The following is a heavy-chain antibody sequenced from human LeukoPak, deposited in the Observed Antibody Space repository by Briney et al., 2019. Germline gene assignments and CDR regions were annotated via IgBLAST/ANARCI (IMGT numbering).Heavy chain of an antibody. CDR1: GYTFTSYG. J-gene: IGHJ6*02. V-gene: IGHV1-18*01. Sequence: ASVKVSCKASGYTFTSYGISWVRQAPGQGLEWMGWISAYNGNTNYAQKLQGRVTMATDTSTSTAYMELRSLRSDDTAVYYCARDRYCSSTSCRYYYYYGMDVWGQGTTVTVSS. CDR3: ARDRYCSSTSCRYYYYYGMDV. D-gene: IGHD2-2*01. CDR2: ISAYNGNT.